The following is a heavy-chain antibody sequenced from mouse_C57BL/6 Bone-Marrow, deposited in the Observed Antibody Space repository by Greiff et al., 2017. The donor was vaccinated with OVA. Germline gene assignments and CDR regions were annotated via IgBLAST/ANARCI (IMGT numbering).Heavy chain of an antibody. V-gene: IGHV1-18*01. CDR2: INPNNGGT. D-gene: IGHD1-1*01. J-gene: IGHJ4*01. CDR3: ARSSITTVVAFPDAMDY. CDR1: GYTFTDYN. Sequence: VQLQQSGPELVKPGASVKIPCKASGYTFTDYNMDWVKQSHGKSLEWIGDINPNNGGTIYNQKFKGKATLTVDKSSSTAYMELRSLTSEDTAVYYCARSSITTVVAFPDAMDYWGQGTSVTVSS.